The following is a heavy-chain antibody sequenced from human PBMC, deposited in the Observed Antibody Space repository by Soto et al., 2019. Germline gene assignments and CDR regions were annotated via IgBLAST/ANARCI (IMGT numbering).Heavy chain of an antibody. CDR3: ARNYYDSSGYPYNWFDP. CDR1: GGPFSSYA. D-gene: IGHD3-22*01. V-gene: IGHV1-69*06. CDR2: IIPIFGTA. J-gene: IGHJ5*02. Sequence: SVKVSCKASGGPFSSYAISWVRQAPGQGLEWMGGIIPIFGTANYAQKFQGRVTITADKSTSTAYMELSSLRSEDTAVYYCARNYYDSSGYPYNWFDPWGQGTLVTVSS.